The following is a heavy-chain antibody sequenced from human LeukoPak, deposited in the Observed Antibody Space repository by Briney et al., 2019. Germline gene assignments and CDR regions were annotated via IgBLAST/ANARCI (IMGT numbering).Heavy chain of an antibody. CDR2: ISGRGINI. V-gene: IGHV3-23*01. Sequence: GGSLRLSCTASGFPFSSYAMSWVRQAPGKGLERVTGISGRGINIYYADSVKGRFTISRDNAKNSLYLQMNSLRAEDTAVYYCARDPDSSSWYWRHYYGMDVWGQGTTVTVSS. CDR3: ARDPDSSSWYWRHYYGMDV. D-gene: IGHD6-13*01. CDR1: GFPFSSYA. J-gene: IGHJ6*02.